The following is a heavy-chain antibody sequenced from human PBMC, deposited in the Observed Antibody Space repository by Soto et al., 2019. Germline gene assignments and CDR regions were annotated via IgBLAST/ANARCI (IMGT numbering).Heavy chain of an antibody. V-gene: IGHV3-15*07. J-gene: IGHJ4*02. Sequence: SVSNAWMNWVRQAPGKGLEWVGRIKSKTDGGTTDYAAPVKGRFTISRDDSKNTLYLQMNSLKTEDTAVYYCTTLPYRVVVITIGYWGEGTLVTVSS. D-gene: IGHD3-22*01. CDR2: IKSKTDGGTT. CDR3: TTLPYRVVVITIGY. CDR1: SVSNAW.